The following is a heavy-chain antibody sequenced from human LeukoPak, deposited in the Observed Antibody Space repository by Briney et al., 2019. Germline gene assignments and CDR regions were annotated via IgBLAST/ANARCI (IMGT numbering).Heavy chain of an antibody. CDR2: INYSGST. CDR1: GGSFSAYY. V-gene: IGHV4-34*01. CDR3: AINKSSGLKY. Sequence: PAETLSLTCAVYGGSFSAYYWTWIRQPPGKGLEWIGEINYSGSTNYNPSLKSRVTISVDTSKNQFSLKLSSVTAADTAMYYCAINKSSGLKYWGQGTLVSVCS. D-gene: IGHD6-19*01. J-gene: IGHJ4*02.